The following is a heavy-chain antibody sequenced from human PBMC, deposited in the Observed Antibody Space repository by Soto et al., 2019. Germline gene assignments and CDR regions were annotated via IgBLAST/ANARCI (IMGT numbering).Heavy chain of an antibody. V-gene: IGHV3-30-3*01. Sequence: GGSLRLSCAASGFTFSSYWMHWVRQAPGKGLEWVAVISYDGSNKYYADSVKGRFTISRDNSKNTLYLQMNSLRAEDTAVYYCARGGYGEGPGSDAFDIWGQGTMVTVSS. CDR3: ARGGYGEGPGSDAFDI. J-gene: IGHJ3*02. CDR1: GFTFSSYW. D-gene: IGHD4-17*01. CDR2: ISYDGSNK.